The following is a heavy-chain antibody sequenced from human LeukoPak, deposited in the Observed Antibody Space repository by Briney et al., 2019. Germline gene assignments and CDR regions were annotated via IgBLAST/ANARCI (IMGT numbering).Heavy chain of an antibody. CDR3: AKEERVDTAMVSSPDY. D-gene: IGHD5-18*01. CDR2: ISGRSNHI. Sequence: GGSLRLSCAVSGFTLSSYSMNWVRQAPGKGLEWVSCISGRSNHIYYGDSVKGRFTISRDNSKNTLYLQMNSLRAEDTAVYYCAKEERVDTAMVSSPDYWGQGTLVTVSS. CDR1: GFTLSSYS. J-gene: IGHJ4*02. V-gene: IGHV3-21*04.